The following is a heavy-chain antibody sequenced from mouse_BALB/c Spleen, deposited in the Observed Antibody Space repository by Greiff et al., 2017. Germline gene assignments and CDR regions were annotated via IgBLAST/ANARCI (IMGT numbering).Heavy chain of an antibody. CDR2: IYPGDGDT. V-gene: IGHV1-82*01. D-gene: IGHD3-1*01. Sequence: VQLQQSGPELVKPGASVKISCKASGYAFSSSWMNWVKQRPGQGLEWIGRIYPGDGDTNYNGKFKGKATLTADKSSSTAYMQLSSLTSVDSAVYFCARQLGLRAWFAYWGQGTLVTVSA. CDR1: GYAFSSSW. CDR3: ARQLGLRAWFAY. J-gene: IGHJ3*01.